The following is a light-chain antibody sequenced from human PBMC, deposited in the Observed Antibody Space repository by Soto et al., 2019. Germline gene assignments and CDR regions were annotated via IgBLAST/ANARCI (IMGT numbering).Light chain of an antibody. CDR1: QSVSSN. CDR3: QQYNNWPLT. V-gene: IGKV3-15*01. Sequence: EIVMTQSPATLSVSPGKRVILSCWASQSVSSNLAWYQQKPGQAPRLLIYGASARAPGIPVRFSGSGSGTEFTLTISSLQSEDCAVYYCQQYNNWPLTFGQGTKVDIK. J-gene: IGKJ1*01. CDR2: GAS.